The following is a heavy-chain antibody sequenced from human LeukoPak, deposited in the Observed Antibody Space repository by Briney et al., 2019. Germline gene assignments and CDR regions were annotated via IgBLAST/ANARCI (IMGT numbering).Heavy chain of an antibody. D-gene: IGHD2-2*01. Sequence: PGGCRRPSCARSGSTLDRYWTRCVRPVPGKGREWVSRINTDVRRTTHAGSVQGRLTVPRDNAKNTVYLQMNSLRAENTAVYFCARGIELVPAGLFDPGGQGTLVTVP. CDR1: GSTLDRYW. V-gene: IGHV3-74*01. CDR3: ARGIELVPAGLFDP. J-gene: IGHJ5*02. CDR2: INTDVRRT.